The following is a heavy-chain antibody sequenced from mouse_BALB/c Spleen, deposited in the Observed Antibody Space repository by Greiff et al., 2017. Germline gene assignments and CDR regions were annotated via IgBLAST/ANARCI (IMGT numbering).Heavy chain of an antibody. V-gene: IGHV5-6-5*01. CDR2: ISSGGST. D-gene: IGHD2-1*01. J-gene: IGHJ4*01. CDR3: ARGDYGNQYYYAMDY. CDR1: GFTFSSYA. Sequence: DVKLVESGGGLVKPGGSLKLSCAASGFTFSSYAMSWVRQTPEKRLEWVASISSGGSTYYPDSVKGRFTISRDNARNILYLQMSSLRSEDTAMYYCARGDYGNQYYYAMDYWGQGTSVTVSS.